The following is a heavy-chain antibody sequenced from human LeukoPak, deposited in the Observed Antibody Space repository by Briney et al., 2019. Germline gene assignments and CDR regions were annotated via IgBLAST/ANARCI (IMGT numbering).Heavy chain of an antibody. Sequence: TSETLSLTCTVSGGFISSTSYFWGWIRQPPGKGLEWIGHILYSGSTSYNPSLKSRVTISVDTSKNQFSLMLGSVTAADTAVYFCARETTGAGTARPFDYWGQGTLVTVSS. V-gene: IGHV4-39*07. D-gene: IGHD6-13*01. CDR3: ARETTGAGTARPFDY. J-gene: IGHJ4*02. CDR2: ILYSGST. CDR1: GGFISSTSYF.